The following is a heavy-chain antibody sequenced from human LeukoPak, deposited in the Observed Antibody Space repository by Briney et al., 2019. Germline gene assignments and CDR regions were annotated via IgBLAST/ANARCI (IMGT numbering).Heavy chain of an antibody. Sequence: SETLSLTCTVSGGSISSYYWSWIRQPPGKGLEWIGYIYYSGSTSYNPSFKSRVTISVDTSKNQFSLKLTSVTAADTAVYYCARAEAVVGPYYFDFWGQGTLVTVSS. V-gene: IGHV4-59*01. CDR2: IYYSGST. CDR1: GGSISSYY. J-gene: IGHJ4*02. CDR3: ARAEAVVGPYYFDF. D-gene: IGHD6-19*01.